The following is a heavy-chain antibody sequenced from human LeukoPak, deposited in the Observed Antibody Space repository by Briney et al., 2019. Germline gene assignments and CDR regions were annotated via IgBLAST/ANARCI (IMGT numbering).Heavy chain of an antibody. J-gene: IGHJ4*02. CDR2: INPSGSST. V-gene: IGHV1-46*01. Sequence: AAVTVSCRASGYTFTSYYMHWVRQAPGQGLEWMGLINPSGSSTSYAQKFQGRLSLTRDMSTSTDYMELSSLRSEDTAVYYCAKGPMVRGSPFDYWGQGTLVTVSS. D-gene: IGHD3-10*01. CDR3: AKGPMVRGSPFDY. CDR1: GYTFTSYY.